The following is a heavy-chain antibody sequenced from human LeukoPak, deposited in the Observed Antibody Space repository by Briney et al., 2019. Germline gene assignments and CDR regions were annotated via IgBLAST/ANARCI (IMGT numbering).Heavy chain of an antibody. CDR1: GGSISSSGYY. D-gene: IGHD3-16*01. CDR3: ARDGVYYYYMDV. V-gene: IGHV4-39*07. J-gene: IGHJ6*03. Sequence: SETLSLTCTVSGGSISSSGYYWGWIRQPPGKGLEWIGSIYYSGSTYYNPSLKSRVTISVDTSKNQFSLKLSSVTAADTAVYYCARDGVYYYYMDVWGKGTTVTVSS. CDR2: IYYSGST.